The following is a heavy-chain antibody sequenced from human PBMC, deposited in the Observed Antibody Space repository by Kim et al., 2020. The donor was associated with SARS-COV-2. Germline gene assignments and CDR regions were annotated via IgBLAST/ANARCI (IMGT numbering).Heavy chain of an antibody. D-gene: IGHD2-15*01. J-gene: IGHJ4*02. CDR2: INHSGST. CDR3: ARPRMGWPRLFDY. V-gene: IGHV4-34*01. CDR1: GGSFSGYY. Sequence: SETLSLTCAVYGGSFSGYYWSWIRQPPGKGLEWIGEINHSGSTNYNPSLKSRVTISVDTSKNQFSLKLSSVTAADTAVYYCARPRMGWPRLFDYWGQGTLVTVSS.